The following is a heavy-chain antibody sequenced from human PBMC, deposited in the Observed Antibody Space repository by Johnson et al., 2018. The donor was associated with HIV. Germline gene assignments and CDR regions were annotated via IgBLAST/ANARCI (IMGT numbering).Heavy chain of an antibody. D-gene: IGHD2-2*02. CDR3: AKDMGAYQLLYAFDI. CDR2: IRYDGNNK. CDR1: GFTFSSYA. V-gene: IGHV3-30*02. J-gene: IGHJ3*02. Sequence: QVQLVESGGGVVQSGRSLRLSCAASGFTFSSYAMHWVRQAPGTGLEWVAFIRYDGNNKYYADSVKGRFTISRDNSKNTLYLQMNSLRAEDTAVYYCAKDMGAYQLLYAFDIWGQGTMVTVSP.